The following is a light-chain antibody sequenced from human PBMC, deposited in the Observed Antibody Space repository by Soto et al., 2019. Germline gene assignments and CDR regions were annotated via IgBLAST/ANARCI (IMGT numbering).Light chain of an antibody. Sequence: DVVMTQSPLSLPVTLGQPASISCRSSQSLVYSDGNTYLNWFQQRPGQSPRRLIYKVSNRDSGVPDRLSGSGSGTDFTLKISRVEAEDVGVYYCMQGPHWPPTFGQGTKVEIK. CDR3: MQGPHWPPT. CDR2: KVS. CDR1: QSLVYSDGNTY. V-gene: IGKV2-30*01. J-gene: IGKJ1*01.